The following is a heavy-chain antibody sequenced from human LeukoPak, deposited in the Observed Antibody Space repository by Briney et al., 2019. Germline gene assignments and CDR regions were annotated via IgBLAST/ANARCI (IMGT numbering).Heavy chain of an antibody. CDR1: GYTFTGYN. Sequence: GASVKVSCKASGYTFTGYNMHWVRQAPGQGLEWMGRINPNSGGTNYAQKFQGRVTMTRDTSISTAYMELSRLRSDDTAVYYCARTDFWSGYYKFDYWGQGTLVTVSS. J-gene: IGHJ4*02. CDR3: ARTDFWSGYYKFDY. CDR2: INPNSGGT. V-gene: IGHV1-2*06. D-gene: IGHD3-3*01.